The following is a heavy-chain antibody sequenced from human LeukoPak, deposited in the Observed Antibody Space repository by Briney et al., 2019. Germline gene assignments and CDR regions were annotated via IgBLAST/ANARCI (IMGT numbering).Heavy chain of an antibody. V-gene: IGHV4-34*01. CDR1: GASFSDYY. CDR2: IHHSGNT. J-gene: IGHJ4*02. Sequence: SETLSLTCAVYGASFSDYYWSFIRQPPGKGLEWIGEIHHSGNTYYNPSLKSRVSISLDMSKTHFFLKLTSVTAADTAVYYCARGPIVVVAAPRRDEFDYWGQGTLVTVSS. CDR3: ARGPIVVVAAPRRDEFDY. D-gene: IGHD2-15*01.